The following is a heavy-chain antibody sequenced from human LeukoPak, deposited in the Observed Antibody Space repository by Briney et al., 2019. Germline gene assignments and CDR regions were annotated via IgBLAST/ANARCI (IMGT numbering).Heavy chain of an antibody. V-gene: IGHV1-2*02. J-gene: IGHJ4*02. D-gene: IGHD5-24*01. CDR3: AMLLEMATINDY. Sequence: ASVKVSCKASGYTFTGYYMHWVRQAPGQGLEWMGWINPNSGGTNYAQKFQGGVTMTRDTSISTAYMELSRLRSDDTAVYYCAMLLEMATINDYWGQGTLVTVSS. CDR2: INPNSGGT. CDR1: GYTFTGYY.